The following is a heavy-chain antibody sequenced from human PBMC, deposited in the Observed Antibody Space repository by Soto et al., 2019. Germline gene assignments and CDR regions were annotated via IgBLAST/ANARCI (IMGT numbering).Heavy chain of an antibody. V-gene: IGHV3-30*04. CDR2: ISHDGRQK. CDR3: AKDVYFDSYYFDQ. D-gene: IGHD3-9*01. Sequence: GGSLRLSCAASRFSVTSHAMHWVRQAPGKGLEWVAVISHDGRQKHYIDSVRGRFTLSRDESDNTVYLQMNSLRREDTATYYCAKDVYFDSYYFDQWGQGTLVTVSS. CDR1: RFSVTSHA. J-gene: IGHJ4*02.